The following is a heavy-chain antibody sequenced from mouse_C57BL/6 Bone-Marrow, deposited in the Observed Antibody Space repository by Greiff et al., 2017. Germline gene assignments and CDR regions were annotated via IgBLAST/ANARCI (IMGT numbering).Heavy chain of an antibody. CDR3: ARIKPYYSGSSYVFDY. CDR1: GYTFTSYW. J-gene: IGHJ2*01. D-gene: IGHD1-1*01. CDR2: IDPNSGGT. V-gene: IGHV1-72*01. Sequence: QVQLQQPGAELVKPGASVKLSCKASGYTFTSYWMHWVKQRPGRGLEWIGRIDPNSGGTKYNEKFKSKATLTVDKPSSTAYMQLCRLPSEDSAVYYCARIKPYYSGSSYVFDYWGQGTTLTVSS.